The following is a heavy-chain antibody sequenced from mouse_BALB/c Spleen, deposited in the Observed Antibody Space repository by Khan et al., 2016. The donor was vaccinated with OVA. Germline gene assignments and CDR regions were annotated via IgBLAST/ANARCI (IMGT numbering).Heavy chain of an antibody. V-gene: IGHV14-3*02. D-gene: IGHD1-2*01. CDR2: IDPANGNT. CDR3: ASSLLLYAMDY. CDR1: GFHIKDTY. J-gene: IGHJ4*01. Sequence: EVQLQQSGAELVRPGASVKLSCTATGFHIKDTYVHWVKQRPEQGLEWIGRIDPANGNTKYDPKFQGKATITADTSSNTAYLQLSSLTSEDTAVYYCASSLLLYAMDYWGQGTSVTVSS.